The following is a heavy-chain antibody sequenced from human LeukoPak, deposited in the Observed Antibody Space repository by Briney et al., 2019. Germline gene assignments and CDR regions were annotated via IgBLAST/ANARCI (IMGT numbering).Heavy chain of an antibody. CDR3: ALGGSGINFDY. V-gene: IGHV4-59*01. J-gene: IGHJ4*02. D-gene: IGHD2-15*01. CDR2: IYYSGST. CDR1: GGSISSYY. Sequence: PSETLSLTCTVSGGSISSYYWSWIRQPPGKGLEWIGYIYYSGSTNYNPSLKSRVTISVDMSKNQFSLKLSSVTAADTAVYYYALGGSGINFDYWGQGTLVTVSS.